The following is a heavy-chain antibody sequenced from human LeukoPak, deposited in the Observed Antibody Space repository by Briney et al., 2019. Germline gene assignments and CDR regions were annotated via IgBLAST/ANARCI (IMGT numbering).Heavy chain of an antibody. CDR3: AREWYGYNDY. Sequence: SETLSLTCTVSGGSISSYYWSWIRQPPGRGLEWIGYIYYSGSTNYNPSLKSRVTISVDTSKNRFSLKLSSVTAADTAVYYCAREWYGYNDYWGQGTLVTVSS. D-gene: IGHD5-24*01. CDR2: IYYSGST. CDR1: GGSISSYY. V-gene: IGHV4-59*01. J-gene: IGHJ4*02.